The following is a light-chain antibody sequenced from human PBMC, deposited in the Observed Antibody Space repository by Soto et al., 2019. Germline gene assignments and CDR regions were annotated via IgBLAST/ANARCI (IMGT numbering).Light chain of an antibody. J-gene: IGKJ1*01. V-gene: IGKV3-15*01. CDR1: QSVSGY. CDR3: QQHYNWPCT. Sequence: EIEMTQSPCTLYVFPGERVTLSCRASQSVSGYLDWFHQKPGQAPKLLFLQVSTMAIGVPARFSGSGSGTDFTLTSSSLQSEDFGIYYCQQHYNWPCTFGQGTKVEIK. CDR2: QVS.